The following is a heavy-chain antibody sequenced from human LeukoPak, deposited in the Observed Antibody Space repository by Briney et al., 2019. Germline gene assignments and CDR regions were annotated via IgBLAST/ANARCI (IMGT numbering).Heavy chain of an antibody. V-gene: IGHV1-24*01. CDR3: ATQSATSGSYYDYFDY. D-gene: IGHD1-26*01. Sequence: ASVKVSCKVSGYTLTELSMHWVRQAPGKGLEWMGGFDPEDGETIYAQKFQGRVTMTEDTSTDTAYMELSSLRSEDTAVYYCATQSATSGSYYDYFDYWGRGTLVTVSS. J-gene: IGHJ4*02. CDR1: GYTLTELS. CDR2: FDPEDGET.